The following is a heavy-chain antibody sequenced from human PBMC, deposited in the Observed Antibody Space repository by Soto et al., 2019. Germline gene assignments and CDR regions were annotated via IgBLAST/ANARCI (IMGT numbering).Heavy chain of an antibody. V-gene: IGHV1-18*01. CDR1: GYTFTSYG. J-gene: IGHJ6*02. Sequence: GASVKVSCKASGYTFTSYGISWVRQAPGQGLEWMGWISAYNGNTNYAQKLQGRVTMTTDTSTSTAYMELRSLRSDDTALYYCARGRDGSSYRYYYYGMDVWGQGTTVTVSS. D-gene: IGHD1-26*01. CDR3: ARGRDGSSYRYYYYGMDV. CDR2: ISAYNGNT.